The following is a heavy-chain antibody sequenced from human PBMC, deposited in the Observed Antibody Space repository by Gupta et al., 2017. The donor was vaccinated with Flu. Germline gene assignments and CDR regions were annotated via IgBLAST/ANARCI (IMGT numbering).Heavy chain of an antibody. J-gene: IGHJ4*02. Sequence: TMHWVRQAPGKGLEWVSLISWDGGTTYSADSVKGRFTISRDNSKNSLYLQMNSLRTEDTAFYYCAKGRGYSYGYFDYWGQGTLVTVSS. CDR2: ISWDGGTT. V-gene: IGHV3-43*01. CDR1: T. D-gene: IGHD5-18*01. CDR3: AKGRGYSYGYFDY.